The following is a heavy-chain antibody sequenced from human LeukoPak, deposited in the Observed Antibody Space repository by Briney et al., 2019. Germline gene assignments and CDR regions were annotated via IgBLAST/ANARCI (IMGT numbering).Heavy chain of an antibody. CDR1: GFTFSSYG. CDR2: ISSSGSTI. J-gene: IGHJ4*02. D-gene: IGHD3-9*01. CDR3: ARVGAGYFDWFLGY. V-gene: IGHV3-48*04. Sequence: GRSLRLSCAASGFTFSSYGMHWVRQAPGKGLEWVSYISSSGSTIYYADSVKGRFTISRDNAKNSLYLQMNSLGAEDTAVYYCARVGAGYFDWFLGYWGQGTLVTVSS.